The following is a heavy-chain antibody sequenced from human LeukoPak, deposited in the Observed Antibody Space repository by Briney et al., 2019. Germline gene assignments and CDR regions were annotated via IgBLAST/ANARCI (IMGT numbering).Heavy chain of an antibody. CDR2: INHSGST. V-gene: IGHV4-34*01. CDR3: ARVASVAGFDF. CDR1: GGSFSGYY. J-gene: IGHJ4*02. Sequence: SETLSLTCAVYGGSFSGYYWSWIRQPPGKGLEWIGEINHSGSTNYNPSLKSRVTISVDTSKNKFSLKMSSVTAADTAVYYCARVASVAGFDFWGQGTLVTVSS. D-gene: IGHD6-19*01.